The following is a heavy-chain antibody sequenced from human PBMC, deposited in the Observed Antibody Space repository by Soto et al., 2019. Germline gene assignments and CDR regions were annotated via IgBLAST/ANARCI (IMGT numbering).Heavy chain of an antibody. Sequence: PGESLKISCKGSGYSFTSYWIAWVRQMPGKGLELMGIIYPSDSATRYRPSFQGQVTISADKTISSANLQWSSLRASDTAMYYCARGGVSTRTFDYWGQGTPVTVSS. D-gene: IGHD3-3*01. V-gene: IGHV5-51*01. CDR2: IYPSDSAT. J-gene: IGHJ4*02. CDR1: GYSFTSYW. CDR3: ARGGVSTRTFDY.